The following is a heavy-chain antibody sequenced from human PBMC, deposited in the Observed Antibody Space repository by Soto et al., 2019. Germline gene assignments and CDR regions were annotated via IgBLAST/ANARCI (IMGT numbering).Heavy chain of an antibody. D-gene: IGHD1-26*01. CDR2: IHPSGST. J-gene: IGHJ4*02. Sequence: QVHLQESGPGLVRPSGTLSLTCAVSGASISSTTSHNWWSWVRQPPGKGLEWIGEIHPSGSTNYTPPLKSRVTMSLDKSTNQFPLELTSVTAADTAVSYCARMVGATLVDFWGQGTLVTVSS. V-gene: IGHV4-4*02. CDR1: GASISSTTSHNW. CDR3: ARMVGATLVDF.